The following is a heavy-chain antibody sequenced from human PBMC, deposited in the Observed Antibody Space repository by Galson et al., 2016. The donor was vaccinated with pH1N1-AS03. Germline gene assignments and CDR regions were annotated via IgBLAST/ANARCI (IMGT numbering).Heavy chain of an antibody. J-gene: IGHJ4*02. Sequence: SLRLSCAGYGFTFSNAWMSWVRQAPGKGLEWVGRIQSKTDGGTKAYAAPVKATFAISRQDSENTLYLQMNSLKTEDTDVYYCTTADTELGYSTSTSCSLDFWGQGTLVTVSS. CDR1: GFTFSNAW. CDR2: IQSKTDGGTK. V-gene: IGHV3-15*01. D-gene: IGHD2-2*01. CDR3: TTADTELGYSTSTSCSLDF.